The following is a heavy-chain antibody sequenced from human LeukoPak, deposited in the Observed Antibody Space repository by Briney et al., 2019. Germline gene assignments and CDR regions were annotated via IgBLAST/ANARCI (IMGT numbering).Heavy chain of an antibody. Sequence: GGSLRLSCAASGFTFSSYAMSWVRQAPGKGLEWVSAISGSGGSTYYADSVKGRFTISRDNSKNTPYLQMNSLRAEDTAVYYCAKDGLGYCSSTSCYKDYWGQGTLVTVSS. D-gene: IGHD2-2*02. CDR1: GFTFSSYA. CDR2: ISGSGGST. J-gene: IGHJ4*02. V-gene: IGHV3-23*01. CDR3: AKDGLGYCSSTSCYKDY.